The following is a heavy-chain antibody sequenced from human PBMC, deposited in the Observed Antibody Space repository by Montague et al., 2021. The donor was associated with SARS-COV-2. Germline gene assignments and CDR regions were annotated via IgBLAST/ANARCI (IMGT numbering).Heavy chain of an antibody. V-gene: IGHV4-59*12. J-gene: IGHJ6*02. CDR2: IFYTGST. Sequence: SETLSLTCTVSGDSINTYYWNWIRQPPGKGLGWLGSIFYTGSTXXXPSXXXRVTISLDTSKNQFFLKVTSVTAADTAAYYCARQAAGSYFYYGVDVWGQGTTVTVSS. CDR1: GDSINTYY. CDR3: ARQAAGSYFYYGVDV. D-gene: IGHD6-13*01.